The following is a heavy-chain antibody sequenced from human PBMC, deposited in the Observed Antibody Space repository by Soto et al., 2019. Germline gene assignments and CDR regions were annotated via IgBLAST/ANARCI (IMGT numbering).Heavy chain of an antibody. D-gene: IGHD6-6*01. J-gene: IGHJ6*03. CDR2: ISSSSSTI. Sequence: GGSLRLSCAASGFTFSSYSMNWVRQAPGKGLEWVSYISSSSSTIYYADSVKGRFTISRDNAKNSLYLKMNSLRAEDTAVYYCARGDIAARPEPFYYYYYMDVWGKGTTVTVSS. CDR3: ARGDIAARPEPFYYYYYMDV. V-gene: IGHV3-48*01. CDR1: GFTFSSYS.